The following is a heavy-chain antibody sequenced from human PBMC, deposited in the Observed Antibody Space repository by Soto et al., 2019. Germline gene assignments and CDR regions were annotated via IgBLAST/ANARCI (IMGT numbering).Heavy chain of an antibody. Sequence: QMQLVQSGAEGKKPGSSVKVSCKASGGTLSSFINYPINWVRQAPGQGLEWMGGIVPNVGTVNYAQKFQGRVTITADKSTGTAYMELSSLRSEDTALYYCARRDTSGFLRYFDNWGQGTLVTVSS. CDR2: IVPNVGTV. CDR1: GGTLSSFINYP. V-gene: IGHV1-69*06. J-gene: IGHJ4*02. D-gene: IGHD3-3*01. CDR3: ARRDTSGFLRYFDN.